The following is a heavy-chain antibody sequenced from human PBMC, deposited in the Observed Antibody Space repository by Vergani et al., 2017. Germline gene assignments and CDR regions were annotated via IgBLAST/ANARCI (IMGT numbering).Heavy chain of an antibody. V-gene: IGHV1-69*02. J-gene: IGHJ4*02. CDR3: ARRSGMVYVVFSATEGIFVF. CDR1: GATFRSNT. D-gene: IGHD3-16*01. CDR2: INPVVGKT. Sequence: QVQLVQSGAEVKKPGSSVKVSCKASGATFRSNTISWVRQVPGQGLEWMGRINPVVGKTKYAQDFQGRLTITADTSTSTVYMEMTSLRSQDTAVYYCARRSGMVYVVFSATEGIFVFWGQGTLVTVSS.